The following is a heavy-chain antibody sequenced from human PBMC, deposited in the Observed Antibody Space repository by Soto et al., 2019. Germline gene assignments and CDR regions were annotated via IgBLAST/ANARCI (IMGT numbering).Heavy chain of an antibody. CDR2: IYYSGST. Sequence: SETLSLTCTVSGGSISSSSYYWGWIRQPPGKGLEWIGSIYYSGSTYYNPSLKSRVTISVDTSKNQFSLKLSSVTAADTAVYYCARPTGSYASSGYGNHSFDYWGQGTLVTVSS. CDR1: GGSISSSSYY. J-gene: IGHJ4*02. V-gene: IGHV4-39*01. D-gene: IGHD5-12*01. CDR3: ARPTGSYASSGYGNHSFDY.